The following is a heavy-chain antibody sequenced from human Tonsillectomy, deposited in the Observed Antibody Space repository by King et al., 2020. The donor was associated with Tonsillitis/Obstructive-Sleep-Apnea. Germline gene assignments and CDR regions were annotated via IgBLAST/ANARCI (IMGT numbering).Heavy chain of an antibody. CDR1: GFTFSEYG. V-gene: IGHV3-30*03. CDR3: ARERRMKYYMDV. J-gene: IGHJ6*03. D-gene: IGHD2/OR15-2a*01. CDR2: ISRDGSSK. Sequence: VQLVESGGGVVQPGRSLRLSCAASGFTFSEYGMYWVRQAPGNGLDWVAAISRDGSSKFYSDSVRGRFAISRDNSKSTLYLQLNSVTAGDTALYYCARERRMKYYMDVWGKGTTVTVSS.